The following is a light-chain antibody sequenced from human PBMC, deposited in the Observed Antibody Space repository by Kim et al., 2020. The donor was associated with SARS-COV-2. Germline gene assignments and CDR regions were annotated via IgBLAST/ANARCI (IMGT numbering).Light chain of an antibody. CDR2: RNN. J-gene: IGLJ2*01. Sequence: RQTATLTCTGNNNNVGNQGAAWLQQHQGHPPKLLSYRNNNRPSGISERLSASRSGNTASLTITGLQPEDEADYYCSAWDSSLSAVVFGGGTQLTVL. CDR3: SAWDSSLSAVV. V-gene: IGLV10-54*01. CDR1: NNNVGNQG.